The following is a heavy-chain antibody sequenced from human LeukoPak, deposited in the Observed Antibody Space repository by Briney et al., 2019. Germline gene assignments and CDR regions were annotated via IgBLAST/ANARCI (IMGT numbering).Heavy chain of an antibody. CDR1: GGSISSSSYY. Sequence: SETLSLTCTVSGGSISSSSYYWSWIRQPPGKGLEWIGEINHSGSTNYNPSLKSRVTISVDTSKNQFSLKLSSVTAADTAVYYCARGLYYDSSGYYLNWFDPWGQGTLVTVSS. D-gene: IGHD3-22*01. CDR2: INHSGST. CDR3: ARGLYYDSSGYYLNWFDP. J-gene: IGHJ5*02. V-gene: IGHV4-39*07.